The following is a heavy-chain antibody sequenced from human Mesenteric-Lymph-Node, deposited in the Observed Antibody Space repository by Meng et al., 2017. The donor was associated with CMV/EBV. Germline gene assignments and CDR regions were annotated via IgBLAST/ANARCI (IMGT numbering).Heavy chain of an antibody. CDR3: AEDLEGDPSFVSY. J-gene: IGHJ4*02. CDR1: GFTFSSYS. Sequence: AASGFTFSSYSMNWVRQAPGKGLEWVSSISSSSSYIYYADSVKGRFTISRDNSKSTLYLQMNGLGAEDTAVYYCAEDLEGDPSFVSYWGQGTLVTVSS. V-gene: IGHV3-21*04. D-gene: IGHD2-2*01. CDR2: ISSSSSYI.